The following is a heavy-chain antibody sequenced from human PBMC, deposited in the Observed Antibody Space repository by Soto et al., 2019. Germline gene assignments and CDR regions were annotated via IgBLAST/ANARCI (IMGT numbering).Heavy chain of an antibody. CDR3: AGDRISPPGAIYY. V-gene: IGHV1-18*01. CDR2: ISGYNGYT. Sequence: QVQLVQSGAEVKKPGASVKVSCKASGYTFTSYGISWVRQAPGQGLEWMGWISGYNGYTNYAQKLQGRVTMTTDTSTSTAYRDPRSLRSDDTALYYCAGDRISPPGAIYYWGQGTLVTVSS. J-gene: IGHJ4*02. CDR1: GYTFTSYG. D-gene: IGHD6-13*01.